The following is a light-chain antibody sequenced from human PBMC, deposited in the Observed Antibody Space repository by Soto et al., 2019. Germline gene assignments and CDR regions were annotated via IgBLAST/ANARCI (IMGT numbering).Light chain of an antibody. CDR1: SSDVGSHNF. J-gene: IGLJ2*01. V-gene: IGLV2-23*02. Sequence: QSALTQPASVSGSPGQSITISCTGTSSDVGSHNFVSWYQQHPGKAPELMIFEVSKRPSGVSNRFSGSKSGNTASLTISGLQAEYEADYYCYSYVGSISFGGGTKVTVL. CDR3: YSYVGSIS. CDR2: EVS.